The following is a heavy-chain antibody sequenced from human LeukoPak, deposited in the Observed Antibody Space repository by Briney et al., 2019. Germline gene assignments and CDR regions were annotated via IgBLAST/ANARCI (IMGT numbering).Heavy chain of an antibody. D-gene: IGHD6-13*01. CDR2: IKHDGSEK. J-gene: IGHJ4*02. CDR1: GFAFITYW. Sequence: SMRLFTAASGFAFITYWMSWGRRDPGGGRKGVANIKHDGSEKFCVDSVRGLFTISRDNAKNSLYLQLNSLRAEDTALYYCARITGIEAAGDYWGQGTLVTVSS. V-gene: IGHV3-7*04. CDR3: ARITGIEAAGDY.